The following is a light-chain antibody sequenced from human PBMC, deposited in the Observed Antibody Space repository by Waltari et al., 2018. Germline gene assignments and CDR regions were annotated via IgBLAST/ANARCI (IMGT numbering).Light chain of an antibody. CDR2: DNS. Sequence: QSVLTQAPSVSGAPGQRVTISCTGSSSNIGAGYDVHWYQQLPGAAPKLLIYDNSNRPSGVLDRFSGSKSGTSASLAITGLQAEDEADYYCQSYDSGLSAPLFGGATKLTVL. J-gene: IGLJ3*02. CDR3: QSYDSGLSAPL. V-gene: IGLV1-40*01. CDR1: SSNIGAGYD.